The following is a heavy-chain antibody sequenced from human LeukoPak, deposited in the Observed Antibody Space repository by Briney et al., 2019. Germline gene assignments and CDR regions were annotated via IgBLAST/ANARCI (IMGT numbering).Heavy chain of an antibody. Sequence: PSETLSLTCAVYGASFSGYYWSWIRQPPGKGLEWIGEINHSGSTNYNPSLKSRVTISVDTSKNQFSLKLSSVTAADTAVYYCAREAHSSVSGGGSFDWGQGTLVTVSS. CDR3: AREAHSSVSGGGSFD. CDR2: INHSGST. D-gene: IGHD2-15*01. V-gene: IGHV4-34*01. J-gene: IGHJ4*02. CDR1: GASFSGYY.